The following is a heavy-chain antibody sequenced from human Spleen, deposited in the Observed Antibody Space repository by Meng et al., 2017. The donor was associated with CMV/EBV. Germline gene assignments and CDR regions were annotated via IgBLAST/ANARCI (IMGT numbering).Heavy chain of an antibody. J-gene: IGHJ4*02. CDR1: GFTFSSYW. CDR2: IKQDGSAK. CDR3: ARDSPPLYHYYDSSGYPY. Sequence: GESLKISCAASGFTFSSYWMSWVRQAPGKGLEWVANIKQDGSAKYYVDSVKGRFTISRDNAKNSLYLQMNSLRAEDTAVYYCARDSPPLYHYYDSSGYPYWGQGTLVTVSS. D-gene: IGHD3-22*01. V-gene: IGHV3-7*01.